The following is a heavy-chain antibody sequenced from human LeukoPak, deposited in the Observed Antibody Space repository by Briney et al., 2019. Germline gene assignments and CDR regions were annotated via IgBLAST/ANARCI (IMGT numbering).Heavy chain of an antibody. D-gene: IGHD3-22*01. J-gene: IGHJ5*02. Sequence: ASVKVSCKASGYTFTSYGISWVRQAPGQGLEWMGWISGYNGYTHYAHNLQGRVTMTTDTSTSTAYMELRSLRSDDTAVYYCSRDEARYSSGYYPNWFDPWGQGTLVTVSS. CDR2: ISGYNGYT. CDR1: GYTFTSYG. CDR3: SRDEARYSSGYYPNWFDP. V-gene: IGHV1-18*01.